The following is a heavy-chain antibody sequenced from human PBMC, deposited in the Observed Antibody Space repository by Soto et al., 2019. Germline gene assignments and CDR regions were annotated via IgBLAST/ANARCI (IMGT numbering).Heavy chain of an antibody. V-gene: IGHV1-2*04. CDR1: GYTFTSYG. J-gene: IGHJ4*02. Sequence: GASVKVSCKASGYTFTSYGISWVRQAPGQGLEWMGWINPNSGGTNYAQKFQGWVTMTRDTSISTAYMELSRLRSDGTAVYYCARAPYSSGWYWEYFDYWGQGTLVTVSS. CDR2: INPNSGGT. CDR3: ARAPYSSGWYWEYFDY. D-gene: IGHD6-19*01.